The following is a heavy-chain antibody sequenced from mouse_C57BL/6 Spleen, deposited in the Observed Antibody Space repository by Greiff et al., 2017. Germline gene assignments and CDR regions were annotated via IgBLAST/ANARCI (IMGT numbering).Heavy chain of an antibody. CDR1: GYTFTDYN. Sequence: DVKLQESGPELVKPGASVKIPCKASGYTFTDYNMDWVKQSHGKSLEWIGDIHPNNGGTIYNQKFKGKATLTVDKSSSTAYMELRSLTSEDTAVYYCARVGYYYGSSVAWFAYWGQGTLVTVSA. J-gene: IGHJ3*01. CDR3: ARVGYYYGSSVAWFAY. CDR2: IHPNNGGT. D-gene: IGHD1-1*01. V-gene: IGHV1-18*01.